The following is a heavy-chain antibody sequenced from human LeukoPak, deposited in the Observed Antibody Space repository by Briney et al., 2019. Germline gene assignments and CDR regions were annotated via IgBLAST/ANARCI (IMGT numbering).Heavy chain of an antibody. CDR3: ARDFRALSNGEFVAY. D-gene: IGHD2-8*01. CDR1: GFTFSSYA. J-gene: IGHJ4*02. Sequence: PGGSLRLSCEASGFTFSSYAMNWIRQTPGMGLEWVSIITASGEKTYYADSVKGRFTISRDNSRSTVYLQMNSLRVDDTAVYYCARDFRALSNGEFVAYWGQGILVTVSS. CDR2: ITASGEKT. V-gene: IGHV3-23*01.